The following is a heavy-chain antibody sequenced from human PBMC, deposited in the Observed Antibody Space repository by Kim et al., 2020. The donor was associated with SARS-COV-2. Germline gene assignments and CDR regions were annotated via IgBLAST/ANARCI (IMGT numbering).Heavy chain of an antibody. CDR2: SSSRDGVT. J-gene: IGHJ4*02. CDR3: VATPYGKAWYYFDH. D-gene: IGHD3-10*01. Sequence: GGSLRLSCAASTSSLSEYSVNWVRQTPGKGLEWLSYSSSRDGVTYYADSAKGRFTVFRDNAKKSLFLQMNGLRDEDTALYYCVATPYGKAWYYFDHWGQGALVTVSS. CDR1: TSSLSEYS. V-gene: IGHV3-48*02.